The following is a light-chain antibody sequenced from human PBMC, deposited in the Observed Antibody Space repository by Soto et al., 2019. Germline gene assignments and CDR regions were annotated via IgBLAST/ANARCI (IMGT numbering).Light chain of an antibody. CDR1: TSDVGGYNY. Sequence: QSVLAQPASVSGSPGQSITISCTGTTSDVGGYNYVSWYQQHPGKVPKLLIHEVSNRPSGVSNRFSGSKSGNTASLTTSGLQAEDEADYYCLSKTSSISDVFGTGTKVTVL. CDR2: EVS. J-gene: IGLJ1*01. V-gene: IGLV2-14*01. CDR3: LSKTSSISDV.